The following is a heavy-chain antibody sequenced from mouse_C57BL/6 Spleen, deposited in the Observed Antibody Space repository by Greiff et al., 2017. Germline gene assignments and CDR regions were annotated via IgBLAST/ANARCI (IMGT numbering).Heavy chain of an antibody. V-gene: IGHV1-77*01. CDR2: LGPGSGST. J-gene: IGHJ2*01. CDR1: GYSFPDYY. D-gene: IGHD4-1*01. CDR3: TRGGWDGDYFDY. Sequence: QVQLQQSGAVLVKPGASVKISCKASGYSFPDYYITWVKLRPGPGLAWIVKLGPGSGSTYYNEKFKGKATLTSDKSSSTAYMQLSSLTSKDSADYFCTRGGWDGDYFDYWGKGTTLTVSS.